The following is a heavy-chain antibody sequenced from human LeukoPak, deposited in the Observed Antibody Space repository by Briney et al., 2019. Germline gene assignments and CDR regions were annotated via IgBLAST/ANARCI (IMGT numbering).Heavy chain of an antibody. CDR3: AKGHSSSWYVVYFDY. D-gene: IGHD6-13*01. Sequence: GGSLRLSCAASGFTFSSYAMSWVRQAPGKGLEWVSTISGSGGSTYYADSVKGRFTISRDNSKNTLYLQMNSLRAEDTAIYYCAKGHSSSWYVVYFDYWGQGTLVIVSS. CDR2: ISGSGGST. J-gene: IGHJ4*02. V-gene: IGHV3-23*01. CDR1: GFTFSSYA.